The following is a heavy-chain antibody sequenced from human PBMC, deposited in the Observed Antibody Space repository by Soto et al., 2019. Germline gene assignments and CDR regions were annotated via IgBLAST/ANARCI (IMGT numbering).Heavy chain of an antibody. Sequence: SETLPLTFTVSGGSVSTDRNYWNCIRQRPWKGLEWIGYSSNTGCTDYHQSIKGRLTISLDTSKNQFSLQLKSVTAEDTAIYFCARAAQYFDSNGYPVPFFDYWGQGTLVTVSS. CDR2: SSNTGCT. V-gene: IGHV4-31*03. D-gene: IGHD3-22*01. J-gene: IGHJ4*02. CDR1: GGSVSTDRNY. CDR3: ARAAQYFDSNGYPVPFFDY.